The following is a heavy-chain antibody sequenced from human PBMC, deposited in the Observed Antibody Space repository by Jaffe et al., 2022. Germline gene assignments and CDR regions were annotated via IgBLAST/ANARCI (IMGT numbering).Heavy chain of an antibody. Sequence: QVQLVQSGAEVKKPGSSVKVSCKASGGTFSSYAISWVRQAPGQGLEWMGGIIPIFGTANYAQKFQGRVTITADESTSTAYMELSSLRSEDTAVYYCARDSSGWYALYFDYWGQGTLVTVSS. CDR2: IIPIFGTA. CDR3: ARDSSGWYALYFDY. D-gene: IGHD6-19*01. CDR1: GGTFSSYA. V-gene: IGHV1-69*01. J-gene: IGHJ4*02.